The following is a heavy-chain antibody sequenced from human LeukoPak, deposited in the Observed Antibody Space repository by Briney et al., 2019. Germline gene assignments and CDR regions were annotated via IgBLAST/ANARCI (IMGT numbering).Heavy chain of an antibody. CDR1: GYTFTSYG. J-gene: IGHJ4*02. CDR3: ARVKYCTNGVCYHFDY. V-gene: IGHV1-18*01. Sequence: SVKVSCKASGYTFTSYGISWVRQAPGQGLEWMGWISAYNGNTNYAQKLQGRVTMTTDTSTSTAYMELRSLRSDDTAVYYCARVKYCTNGVCYHFDYWGQGTLVTVSS. D-gene: IGHD2-8*01. CDR2: ISAYNGNT.